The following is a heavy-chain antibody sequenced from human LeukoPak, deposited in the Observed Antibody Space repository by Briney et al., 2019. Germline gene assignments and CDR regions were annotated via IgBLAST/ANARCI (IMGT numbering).Heavy chain of an antibody. Sequence: GGSLRLSCAASGFTFSSYAMSWVRQAPGKGLEWVSAISGSGGSTYYADSVKGRFTISRDNAKNSLYLQMNSLRAEDTAVYYCARDFYDTSGYYYDYWGQGTLVTVSS. V-gene: IGHV3-23*01. CDR2: ISGSGGST. D-gene: IGHD3-22*01. CDR3: ARDFYDTSGYYYDY. J-gene: IGHJ4*02. CDR1: GFTFSSYA.